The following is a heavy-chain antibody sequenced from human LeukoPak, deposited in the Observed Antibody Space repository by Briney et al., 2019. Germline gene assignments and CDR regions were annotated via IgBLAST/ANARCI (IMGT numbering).Heavy chain of an antibody. D-gene: IGHD3-3*01. CDR1: GYTFTSYA. CDR2: INAGNGNT. Sequence: ASVKVSCKASGYTFTSYAMHWVRQAPGQRLEWMGWINAGNGNTKYSQKFQGRVTITRDTSASTAYMELSSLRSDDTAVYYCARVHNDFWSGYPYYFDYWGQGTLVTVSS. V-gene: IGHV1-3*01. J-gene: IGHJ4*02. CDR3: ARVHNDFWSGYPYYFDY.